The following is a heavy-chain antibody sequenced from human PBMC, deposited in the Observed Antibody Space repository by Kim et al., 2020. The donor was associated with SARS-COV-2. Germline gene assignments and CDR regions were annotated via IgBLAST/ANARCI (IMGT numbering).Heavy chain of an antibody. CDR2: ISGKTNNYAT. CDR3: SRHEYTSGWYIDY. D-gene: IGHD6-19*01. J-gene: IGHJ4*02. Sequence: GGSLRLSCAASGFTFSGSAIHWVRQASGKGLEWVGRISGKTNNYATAYAATLKGRFTISRDDSKNTAYLQMNSLKTEDTAVYYCSRHEYTSGWYIDYWGQGTLVTVSS. V-gene: IGHV3-73*01. CDR1: GFTFSGSA.